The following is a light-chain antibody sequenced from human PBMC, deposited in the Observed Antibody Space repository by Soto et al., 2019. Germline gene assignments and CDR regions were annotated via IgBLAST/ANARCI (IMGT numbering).Light chain of an antibody. Sequence: QSVLTQPPSVSGAPGQRVIISCTGGSSNIGADYEVHWYQQLPGTAPKLLIYGNTNRPSGVPDRFSGSKSGSSASLAITGLQAEDEAEDYCQSYDNTLKGCVFGTGTKVTVL. V-gene: IGLV1-40*01. J-gene: IGLJ1*01. CDR3: QSYDNTLKGCV. CDR2: GNT. CDR1: SSNIGADYE.